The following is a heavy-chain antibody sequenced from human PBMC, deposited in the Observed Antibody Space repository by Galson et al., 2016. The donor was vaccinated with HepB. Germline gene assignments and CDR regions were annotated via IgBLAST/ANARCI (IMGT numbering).Heavy chain of an antibody. CDR3: ARDGPNYNYDF. CDR1: GFTFRKYG. J-gene: IGHJ4*02. V-gene: IGHV3-48*03. CDR2: IESYSKII. Sequence: SLRLSCAASGFTFRKYGFNWVRLTPGKGLEWLSYIESYSKIIRYTESVRGRFTVSRDNAKNSVHLQLSGLRVEDTAIYYCARDGPNYNYDFWGQGTRVTVFS. D-gene: IGHD5-24*01.